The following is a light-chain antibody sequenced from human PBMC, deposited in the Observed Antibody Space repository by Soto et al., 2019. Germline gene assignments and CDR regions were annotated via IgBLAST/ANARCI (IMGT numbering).Light chain of an antibody. CDR3: AAWDDSLSGYV. CDR1: SSNIGSNY. Sequence: HSVLTQPPSASGTPGQRVTISCSGSSSNIGSNYVYWYQQHPGTAPKLLIYSNNQRPSGVPDRFSGSKSGTSASLAISGLRSEDEADYYCAAWDDSLSGYVFGTGTKLTVL. CDR2: SNN. V-gene: IGLV1-47*01. J-gene: IGLJ1*01.